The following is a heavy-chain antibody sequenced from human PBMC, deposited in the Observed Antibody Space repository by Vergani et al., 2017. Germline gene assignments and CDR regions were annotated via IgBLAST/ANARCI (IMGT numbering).Heavy chain of an antibody. D-gene: IGHD2-2*01. J-gene: IGHJ4*02. CDR3: ARVGTSANRDYFDY. V-gene: IGHV1-46*01. CDR1: GYTFSNYY. Sequence: QVQVVQSGAEVKKSGASVKVSCKTSGYTFSNYYMHWVRQAPGQGLEWMGIINPSGGHTNYAQKFQGRVTMTRDTSISTAYMELSNLRSDDTAVYYCARVGTSANRDYFDYCGQGTLVTVSS. CDR2: INPSGGHT.